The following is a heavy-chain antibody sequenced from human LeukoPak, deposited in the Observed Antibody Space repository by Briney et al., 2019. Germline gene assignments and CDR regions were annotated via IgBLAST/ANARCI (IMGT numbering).Heavy chain of an antibody. CDR3: ARDLGYSYGLGY. CDR1: GGTFSTYP. Sequence: ASVKVSCKASGGTFSTYPISWVRQAPGQGLEWMGRINPNSGGTNYAQKFQGRVTMTRDTSISTAYMELSRLRSDDTAVYYCARDLGYSYGLGYWGQGTLVTVSS. J-gene: IGHJ4*02. D-gene: IGHD5-18*01. CDR2: INPNSGGT. V-gene: IGHV1-2*06.